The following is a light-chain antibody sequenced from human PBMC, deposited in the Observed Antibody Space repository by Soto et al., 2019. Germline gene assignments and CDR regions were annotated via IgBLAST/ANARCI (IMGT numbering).Light chain of an antibody. CDR3: NSFESSNSLI. CDR2: EVS. Sequence: QSALTQPASVSGSLGQSITISCTGTSSDIGAYNYVSWYQQHPGKAPKLIIYEVSYRPSGVSNRFSASKSANTASLTISGLQAEDEADYYCNSFESSNSLIFGGGNKVTVL. CDR1: SSDIGAYNY. J-gene: IGLJ2*01. V-gene: IGLV2-14*01.